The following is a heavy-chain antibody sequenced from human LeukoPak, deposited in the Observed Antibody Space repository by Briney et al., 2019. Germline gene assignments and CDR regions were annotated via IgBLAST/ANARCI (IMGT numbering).Heavy chain of an antibody. CDR2: INPTSGST. CDR3: ARAVRGFSSHFSGSLPQRRKHSLLFDY. CDR1: GYNFTSPF. V-gene: IGHV1-46*01. D-gene: IGHD3-10*01. Sequence: ASVKGACKASGYNFTSPFIQWVRQTPGQGLGWVGIINPTSGSTSNAQKFQGRVTMNRDTSTSTVYMELSSLKSEDTAVYFCARAVRGFSSHFSGSLPQRRKHSLLFDYWGQGTLVTVSS. J-gene: IGHJ4*02.